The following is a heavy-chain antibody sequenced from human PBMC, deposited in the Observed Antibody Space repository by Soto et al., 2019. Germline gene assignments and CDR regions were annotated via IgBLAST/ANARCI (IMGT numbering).Heavy chain of an antibody. V-gene: IGHV4-39*01. D-gene: IGHD1-26*01. CDR3: ARITIVGATPYHVDY. CDR2: MYYSGST. Sequence: QLQLQESGPRLMKPSETLSLTCDVSGGSSMISSYYCGWIRQPPGKGLEWIGSMYYSGSTYYNPSLKSRVTMSVDTSKNQCSLRLNSVTAADTAVDYCARITIVGATPYHVDYWGQGILVTVSS. J-gene: IGHJ4*02. CDR1: GGSSMISSYY.